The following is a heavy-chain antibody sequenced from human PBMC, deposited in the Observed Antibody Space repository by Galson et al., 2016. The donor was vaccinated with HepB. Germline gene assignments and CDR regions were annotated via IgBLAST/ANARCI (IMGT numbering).Heavy chain of an antibody. CDR1: GFTFSSYS. V-gene: IGHV3-7*03. J-gene: IGHJ4*02. CDR3: AKGVAGKGFDY. CDR2: IKQDGSEK. D-gene: IGHD6-19*01. Sequence: SLRLSCAASGFTFSSYSMTWVRQAPGKGLGWVANIKQDGSEKYYVDSVKGRFTISRDNAKNTLYLQMNSLRAEDTAVYYCAKGVAGKGFDYWGQGTLVTVSS.